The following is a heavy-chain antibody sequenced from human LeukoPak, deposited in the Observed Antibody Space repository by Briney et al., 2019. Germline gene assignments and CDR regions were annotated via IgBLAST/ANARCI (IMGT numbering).Heavy chain of an antibody. J-gene: IGHJ5*02. CDR3: ASLYYYDSPKLFDP. CDR1: GYTFTGYY. Sequence: ASVKVSCKASGYTFTGYYMHWVRQAPRQGLEWMGWINPNSGGTNYAQKFQGRVTMTRDTSISTAYMELSRLRSDDTAVYYCASLYYYDSPKLFDPWGQGTLVTVSS. CDR2: INPNSGGT. D-gene: IGHD3-22*01. V-gene: IGHV1-2*02.